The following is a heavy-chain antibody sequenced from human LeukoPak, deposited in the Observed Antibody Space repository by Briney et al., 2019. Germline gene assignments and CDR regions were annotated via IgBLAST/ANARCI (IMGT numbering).Heavy chain of an antibody. Sequence: GGSLRLSCAASGFTFSTYTMIWVRQAPGKGLEWVSSISSRSSYIFYAESLKGRFTISRDNAKNSLYLQINSLGGEDTAVYYCAREGYSYGHDYWGQGTLVTVSS. J-gene: IGHJ4*02. D-gene: IGHD5-18*01. CDR3: AREGYSYGHDY. CDR2: ISSRSSYI. V-gene: IGHV3-21*01. CDR1: GFTFSTYT.